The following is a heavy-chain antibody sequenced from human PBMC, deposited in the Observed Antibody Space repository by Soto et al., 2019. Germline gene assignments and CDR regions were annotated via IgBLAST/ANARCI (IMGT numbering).Heavy chain of an antibody. Sequence: PGGSLRLSCAASGFTFSDYYMSWIRQAPGKGLEWVLYISSSGSTIYYADSVKGRFTISRDNAKNSLYLQMNSLRAEDTAVYYCARDWSAYDAFDIWGQGTMVTVSS. CDR2: ISSSGSTI. CDR1: GFTFSDYY. J-gene: IGHJ3*02. D-gene: IGHD2-21*01. V-gene: IGHV3-11*01. CDR3: ARDWSAYDAFDI.